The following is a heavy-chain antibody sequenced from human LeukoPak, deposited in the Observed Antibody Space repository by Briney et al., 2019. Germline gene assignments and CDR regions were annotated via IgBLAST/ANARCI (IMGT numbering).Heavy chain of an antibody. CDR1: GFTFSSYE. J-gene: IGHJ6*02. D-gene: IGHD3-16*02. Sequence: GGSLRLSCAASGFTFSSYEMNWVRQAPGKGLEWVSYISSSGSTIYYADSVKGRFTISRDNAKNSLYLQMNSLRAEDTAVYYCARVVGDYVWVSYRRGRFGGMDVWGQGTTVTVSS. CDR2: ISSSGSTI. V-gene: IGHV3-48*03. CDR3: ARVVGDYVWVSYRRGRFGGMDV.